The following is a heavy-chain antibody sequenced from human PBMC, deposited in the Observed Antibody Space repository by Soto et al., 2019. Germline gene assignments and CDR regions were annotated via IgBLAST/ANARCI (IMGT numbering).Heavy chain of an antibody. V-gene: IGHV3-7*03. CDR1: GFTFTTCW. Sequence: EVQLVESGGGLVQPGGSLRLSCEASGFTFTTCWMTWVRQAPGKGLEWVANINKDGSEKFYVDSVKGRFTISRDNAKNSLFLQMNSLRAEDTAVYYCATRPCEVNYYGVFDYCGQGALVTVSS. CDR3: ATRPCEVNYYGVFDY. D-gene: IGHD3-22*01. CDR2: INKDGSEK. J-gene: IGHJ4*02.